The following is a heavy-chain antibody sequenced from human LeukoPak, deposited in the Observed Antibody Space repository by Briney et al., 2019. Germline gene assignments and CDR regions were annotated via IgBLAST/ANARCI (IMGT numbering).Heavy chain of an antibody. D-gene: IGHD3-22*01. J-gene: IGHJ4*02. Sequence: GGSLRLSCAASGFTFDDYAMHWVRQAPGKGLEWVSGISWNSGSIGYADSVKGRFTISRDNAKNSLYLQMNSLRAEDTALYYCAKDQTPYYYDSSGYYYFTLDYWGQGTLVTVSS. V-gene: IGHV3-9*01. CDR1: GFTFDDYA. CDR2: ISWNSGSI. CDR3: AKDQTPYYYDSSGYYYFTLDY.